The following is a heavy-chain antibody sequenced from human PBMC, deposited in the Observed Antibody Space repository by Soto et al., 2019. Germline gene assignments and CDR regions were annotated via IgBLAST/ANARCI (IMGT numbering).Heavy chain of an antibody. CDR3: VRGESLNFDY. J-gene: IGHJ4*02. Sequence: EVQLVESGGGVLRPGGSLRLSCAASGFTFDDYGMRWARQAPGKGLEWVSGVNWNGGSTGYADSVKGRFTISRDNAKNSLYLQMNSLRAEDTAFYYCVRGESLNFDYWGQGTLVTVSS. CDR2: VNWNGGST. D-gene: IGHD1-26*01. CDR1: GFTFDDYG. V-gene: IGHV3-20*04.